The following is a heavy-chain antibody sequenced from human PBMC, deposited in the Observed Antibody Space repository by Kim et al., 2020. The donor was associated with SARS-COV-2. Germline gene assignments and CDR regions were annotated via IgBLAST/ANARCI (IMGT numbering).Heavy chain of an antibody. CDR2: ISYDGSNK. D-gene: IGHD1-7*01. CDR3: AKDQSYNWNYDLVIDY. J-gene: IGHJ4*01. CDR1: GFTFSSYG. Sequence: GGSLRLSCAASGFTFSSYGMHWVRQAPGKGLEWVAVISYDGSNKYYADSVKGRFTISRDNSKNTLYLQMNSLRAEDTAVYYCAKDQSYNWNYDLVIDYWG. V-gene: IGHV3-30*18.